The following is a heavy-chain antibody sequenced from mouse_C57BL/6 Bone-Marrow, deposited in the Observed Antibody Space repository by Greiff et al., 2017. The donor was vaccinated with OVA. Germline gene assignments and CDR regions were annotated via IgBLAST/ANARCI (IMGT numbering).Heavy chain of an antibody. D-gene: IGHD2-2*01. CDR2: IDPETGGT. V-gene: IGHV1-15*01. Sequence: VQLQQSGAELVRPGASVTLSCKASGYTFTDYEMHWVKQTPVHGLEWIGAIDPETGGTAYNQKFKGKAILTADKSSSTAYMELRSLTSEDSAVYYCTSIYYGYDRALFDYWGQGTTLTVSS. J-gene: IGHJ2*01. CDR1: GYTFTDYE. CDR3: TSIYYGYDRALFDY.